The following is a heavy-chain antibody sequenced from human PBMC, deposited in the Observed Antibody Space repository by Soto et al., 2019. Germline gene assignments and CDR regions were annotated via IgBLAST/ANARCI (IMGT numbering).Heavy chain of an antibody. CDR2: IIPMFGTA. D-gene: IGHD2-15*01. V-gene: IGHV1-69*13. J-gene: IGHJ5*02. Sequence: SVKVSCKASGGTFSSYTISWVRQAPGQGLEWMGGIIPMFGTAKYAQKFQGRVTITADESTSTAYMELSSLRSGDTAVYYCARAGYCSGGSCSSDWFDPWGQGTLVTVSS. CDR3: ARAGYCSGGSCSSDWFDP. CDR1: GGTFSSYT.